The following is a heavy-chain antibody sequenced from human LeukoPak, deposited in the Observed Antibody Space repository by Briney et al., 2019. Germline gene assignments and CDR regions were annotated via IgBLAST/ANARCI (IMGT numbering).Heavy chain of an antibody. CDR3: ARRPIRGYYFDY. J-gene: IGHJ4*02. V-gene: IGHV4-34*01. Sequence: SETLSLTCALYGGSFSGYYWSWIRQPPGKGLEWLGEINHSGSTNYNPSLKSRVTISVDTSKNQFSLKLSSVTAADTAVYYCARRPIRGYYFDYWGQGTLVTVSS. CDR2: INHSGST. D-gene: IGHD4-23*01. CDR1: GGSFSGYY.